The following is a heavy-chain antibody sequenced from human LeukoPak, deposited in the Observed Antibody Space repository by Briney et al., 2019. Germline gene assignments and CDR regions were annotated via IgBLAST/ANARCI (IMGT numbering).Heavy chain of an antibody. J-gene: IGHJ3*02. CDR3: ARDVSSSWYLNAFDI. D-gene: IGHD6-13*01. CDR2: INPNSGGT. CDR1: GYTFTGYY. Sequence: ASVKVSCKASGYTFTGYYIHWVRQAPGQGLEWMGWINPNSGGTNYAQKFQGRVTMTRDTSISTAYMELSRLRSDDTAVYYCARDVSSSWYLNAFDIWGQGTMVTVSS. V-gene: IGHV1-2*02.